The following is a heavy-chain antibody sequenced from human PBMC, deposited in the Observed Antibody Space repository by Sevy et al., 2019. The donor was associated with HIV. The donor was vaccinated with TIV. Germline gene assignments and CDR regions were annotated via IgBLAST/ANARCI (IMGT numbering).Heavy chain of an antibody. CDR1: GFTLSDYY. Sequence: GGSLRLSCAASGFTLSDYYMTWIRQAPGKGLEWLSYISSSGSTISYADSVKGRFTISRDNAKNSLYLQMNSLRAEDTAVYYCARARGYSGYDWGNWFYPWGQGTLVTVSS. D-gene: IGHD5-12*01. CDR2: ISSSGSTI. V-gene: IGHV3-11*04. J-gene: IGHJ5*02. CDR3: ARARGYSGYDWGNWFYP.